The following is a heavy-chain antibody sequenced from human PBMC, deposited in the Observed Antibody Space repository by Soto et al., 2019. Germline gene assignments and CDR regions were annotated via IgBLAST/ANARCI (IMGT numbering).Heavy chain of an antibody. CDR3: ARDWNYGDYGLGFDY. D-gene: IGHD4-17*01. CDR2: IWYDGSNK. V-gene: IGHV3-33*01. Sequence: QVQLVESGGGVVQPGRSLRLSCAASGFTFSSYGMHWVRPAPGKGLEWVAVIWYDGSNKYYADSVKGRFTISRDNSKNTLYLQMNSLRAEDTAVYYCARDWNYGDYGLGFDYWGQGTLVTVSS. J-gene: IGHJ4*02. CDR1: GFTFSSYG.